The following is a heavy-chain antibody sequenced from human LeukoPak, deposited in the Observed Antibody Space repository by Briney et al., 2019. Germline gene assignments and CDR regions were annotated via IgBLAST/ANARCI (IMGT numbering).Heavy chain of an antibody. V-gene: IGHV3-74*01. Sequence: GGSLRLSCAASGFNIGSYWMNWVRQGPGKGLVWVARISSDGKSISYADSVKGRFTISRDNSKNTLYLQTDSLRAEDTAVYYCASASSESYYWALDYWGQGTLVTVSS. J-gene: IGHJ4*02. D-gene: IGHD3-10*01. CDR2: ISSDGKSI. CDR3: ASASSESYYWALDY. CDR1: GFNIGSYW.